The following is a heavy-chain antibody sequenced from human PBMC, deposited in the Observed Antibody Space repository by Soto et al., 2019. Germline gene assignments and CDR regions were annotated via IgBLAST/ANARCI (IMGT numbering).Heavy chain of an antibody. Sequence: GGSLRLSCAASGFTFSSYWMSWVRQAPGKGLEWVANIKQDGSEKYYVDSVKGRFTISRDNAKNSLYLQMNSLRAEDTAVYYCARDILSGGAYPDSWGQGTKVTVSS. CDR3: ARDILSGGAYPDS. V-gene: IGHV3-7*03. CDR1: GFTFSSYW. J-gene: IGHJ5*01. CDR2: IKQDGSEK. D-gene: IGHD3-10*01.